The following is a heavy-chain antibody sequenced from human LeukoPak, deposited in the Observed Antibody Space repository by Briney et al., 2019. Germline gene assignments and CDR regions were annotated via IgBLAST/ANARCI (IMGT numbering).Heavy chain of an antibody. V-gene: IGHV4-34*01. CDR3: ARVLNTVGANSGDY. D-gene: IGHD1-26*01. Sequence: SETLSLTCAVYGGSFSGYYWSWIRQPPGKGLEWIGEINHSGSTNYNPSRKSRVTISVDTSKNQFSLKLSSVTAADTAVYYCARVLNTVGANSGDYWGQGTLVTVSS. CDR1: GGSFSGYY. J-gene: IGHJ4*02. CDR2: INHSGST.